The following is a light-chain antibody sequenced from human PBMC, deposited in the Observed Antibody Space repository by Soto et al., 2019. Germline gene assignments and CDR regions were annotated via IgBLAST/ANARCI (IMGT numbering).Light chain of an antibody. Sequence: AIQMTQSPSSLSASVGDRVIITCRASQDIRDDLGWYQQRPGKAPKLLIYVASTLQSGVPSRFSGRGSCQDFTLTLRSPQPEDFATYYCLQNYNYPWTFGQGTKVEI. CDR1: QDIRDD. CDR2: VAS. CDR3: LQNYNYPWT. J-gene: IGKJ1*01. V-gene: IGKV1-6*01.